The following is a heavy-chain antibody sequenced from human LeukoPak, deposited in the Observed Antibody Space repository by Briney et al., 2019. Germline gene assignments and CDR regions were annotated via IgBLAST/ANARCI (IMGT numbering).Heavy chain of an antibody. CDR2: ISYDGLNK. V-gene: IGHV3-30*04. CDR3: ARDLLGRGYSYGYFQY. Sequence: GGSLRLSCAASGFTFISYAMHWVRQAPGKGLEGVAVISYDGLNKYYADSVKGRFTISRDNSKNTLYLQMDSLRAEDTAVYSCARDLLGRGYSYGYFQYWGQGTLVTVSS. CDR1: GFTFISYA. J-gene: IGHJ1*01. D-gene: IGHD5-18*01.